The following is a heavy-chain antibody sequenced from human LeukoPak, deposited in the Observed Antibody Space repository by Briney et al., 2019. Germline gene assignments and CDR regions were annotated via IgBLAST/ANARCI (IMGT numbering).Heavy chain of an antibody. D-gene: IGHD3-22*01. CDR1: RFTFSSYW. Sequence: GGSLRLSCAASRFTFSSYWMTWVRQAPGKGVEWVANIKRDGSENYYVDSAKGRFTISRDNAKNSLYLQMNSLRAEDTAGYYCARGAYYYEDWGQGTLVTVSS. CDR3: ARGAYYYED. CDR2: IKRDGSEN. J-gene: IGHJ4*02. V-gene: IGHV3-7*01.